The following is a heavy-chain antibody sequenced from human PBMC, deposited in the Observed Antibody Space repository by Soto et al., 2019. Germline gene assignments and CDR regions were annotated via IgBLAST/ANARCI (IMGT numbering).Heavy chain of an antibody. D-gene: IGHD3-16*01. V-gene: IGHV3-23*01. CDR3: AKGAFAGYYYYGMDV. CDR1: GFSLSSYA. J-gene: IGHJ6*02. CDR2: ISRGGDTT. Sequence: EVQLLESGGGLVQPGGSLRLSCTATGFSLSSYAMTWVRQAPGKGLEWVSAISRGGDTTYYADSVKGRFTISRDNSKNTLYLQMSSLRAEDTALYYCAKGAFAGYYYYGMDVWGQGTTVTDSS.